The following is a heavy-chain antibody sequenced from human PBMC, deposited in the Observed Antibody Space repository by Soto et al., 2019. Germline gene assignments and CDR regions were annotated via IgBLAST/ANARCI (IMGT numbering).Heavy chain of an antibody. D-gene: IGHD3-9*01. J-gene: IGHJ4*02. CDR1: GYTFTSYG. V-gene: IGHV1-18*01. CDR3: ARDLGSYEILTGYSF. CDR2: SSAYNGNT. Sequence: ASVKVSCKASGYTFTSYGISWVRQAPGQGLEWMGWSSAYNGNTNYAQKLQGRVTMTTDTSTSTAYMELRSLRSDDTAVYYCARDLGSYEILTGYSFWGQGTLVTVS.